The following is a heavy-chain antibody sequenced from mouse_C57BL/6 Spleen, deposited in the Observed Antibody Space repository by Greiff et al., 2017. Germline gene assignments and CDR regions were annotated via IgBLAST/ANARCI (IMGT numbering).Heavy chain of an antibody. Sequence: EVKVVESGGDLVKPGGSLKLSCAASGFTFSSYGMSWVRQTPDKRLEWVATISSGGSYTYYPGSVKGRFTISRDNAKNTLYLQMGSLKSEDTAMYYCGRVYGCSYYFGCWGQGTTLAVS. CDR2: ISSGGSYT. CDR1: GFTFSSYG. J-gene: IGHJ2*01. D-gene: IGHD1-1*01. CDR3: GRVYGCSYYFGC. V-gene: IGHV5-6*01.